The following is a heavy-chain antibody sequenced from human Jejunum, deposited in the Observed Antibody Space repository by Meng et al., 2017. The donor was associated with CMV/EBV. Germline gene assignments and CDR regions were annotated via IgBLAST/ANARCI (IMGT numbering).Heavy chain of an antibody. J-gene: IGHJ4*02. CDR1: GFTFTNSW. CDR3: SSGNGKSDRDY. CDR2: INMIAEGGTT. Sequence: CAASGFTFTNSWMSWVRQAPGKGLEWVGRINMIAEGGTTHYIAPVKGRFTISRDDSQNTVYLQMNSLETEDTAMYYCSSGNGKSDRDYWGQGTLVTVSS. V-gene: IGHV3-15*06.